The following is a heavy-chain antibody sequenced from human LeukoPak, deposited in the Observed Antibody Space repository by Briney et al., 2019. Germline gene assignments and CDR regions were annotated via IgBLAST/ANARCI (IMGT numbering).Heavy chain of an antibody. CDR1: RFIFSNYG. V-gene: IGHV3-74*03. J-gene: IGHJ5*02. Sequence: GGSLTLSCAASRFIFSNYGMHWVRQAPGKGLVWVSRVNSDGRITKYADSVKGRFTISRDNAKNTLYLQMNSLRAEDTAMYYCVRSDWFDNWGQGTLVTVSS. CDR3: VRSDWFDN. CDR2: VNSDGRIT.